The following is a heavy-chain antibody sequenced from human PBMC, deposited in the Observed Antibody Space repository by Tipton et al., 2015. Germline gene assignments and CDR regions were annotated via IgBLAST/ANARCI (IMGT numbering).Heavy chain of an antibody. V-gene: IGHV3-30*03. D-gene: IGHD3-16*02. J-gene: IGHJ6*02. CDR1: GVTFRTYG. CDR2: ISYDGSVK. CDR3: ARVSGSGSGIIPTYGMDV. Sequence: SLRLSCAASGVTFRTYGMHWVRQAPGKGLEWVAVISYDGSVKYYADSVRGRFSISRDNSKNTVDLQMNSLRAEDTAVYYCARVSGSGSGIIPTYGMDVWGPGTTVTVSS.